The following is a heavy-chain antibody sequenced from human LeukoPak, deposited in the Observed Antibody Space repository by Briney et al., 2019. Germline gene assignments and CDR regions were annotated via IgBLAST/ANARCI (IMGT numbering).Heavy chain of an antibody. Sequence: ASVKISCKASGYTFTTRYYMHWVRQAPGQGLEWIGIINTSGGGTNYAQKFQGRVTMTRGTSTSTVYMELGSLTSEDTAVYYCAREESGGYFDYWGQGTLVTVSS. J-gene: IGHJ4*02. V-gene: IGHV1-46*01. D-gene: IGHD2-8*02. CDR3: AREESGGYFDY. CDR2: INTSGGGT. CDR1: GYTFTTRYY.